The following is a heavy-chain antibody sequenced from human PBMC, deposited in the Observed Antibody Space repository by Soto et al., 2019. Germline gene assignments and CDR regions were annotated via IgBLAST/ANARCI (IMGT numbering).Heavy chain of an antibody. CDR2: IYYSGST. D-gene: IGHD4-17*01. CDR1: GGSISSSSYY. CDR3: ARRYGPLDY. J-gene: IGHJ4*02. Sequence: QLQLQESGPGLVKPSETLSLTCTVSGGSISSSSYYWGWIRQSPGKGLEWIGSIYYSGSTYYNPSLKSRVTISVDTSKNQFSLKLSSVTAADTAVYYCARRYGPLDYWDQGTLVTVSS. V-gene: IGHV4-39*01.